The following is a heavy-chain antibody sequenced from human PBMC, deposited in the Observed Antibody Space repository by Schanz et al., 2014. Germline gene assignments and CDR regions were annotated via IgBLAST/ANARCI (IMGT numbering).Heavy chain of an antibody. CDR2: IRPDNGHT. CDR3: ARGGYSSGWYDRDIAHFDY. Sequence: QVQLVQSEAEVKKPGSSVKVSCKASGGTFNSYTINWVRQAPGQGLEWLGWIRPDNGHTTYSQKVRDRVIFTTDTSANTAYMELRSLRSDDTAHYYCARGGYSSGWYDRDIAHFDYWGQGTLVTVSS. J-gene: IGHJ4*02. V-gene: IGHV1-18*01. D-gene: IGHD6-19*01. CDR1: GGTFNSYT.